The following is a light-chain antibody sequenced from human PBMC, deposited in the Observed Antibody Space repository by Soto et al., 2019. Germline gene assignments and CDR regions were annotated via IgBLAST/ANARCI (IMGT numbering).Light chain of an antibody. V-gene: IGKV1-39*01. Sequence: DIQMTQSPSSRSASVGDRVTITCRASQTITTSLNWYQQKPGKAPNLLIYSASSLQSGVPSRFSGSGSGTDFTLTISSLQPEDSATYDCQQSYSTPYTFGQGTKLEIK. J-gene: IGKJ2*01. CDR2: SAS. CDR3: QQSYSTPYT. CDR1: QTITTS.